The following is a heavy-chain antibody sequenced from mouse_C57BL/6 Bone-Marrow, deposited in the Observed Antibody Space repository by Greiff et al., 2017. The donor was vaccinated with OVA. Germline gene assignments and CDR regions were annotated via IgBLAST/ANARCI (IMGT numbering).Heavy chain of an antibody. D-gene: IGHD4-1*01. V-gene: IGHV2-9-1*01. J-gene: IGHJ4*01. CDR1: GFSLTSYA. CDR2: IWTGGGT. CDR3: ARRELSHYYAMDY. Sequence: VKLMESGPGLVAPSQSLSITCTVSGFSLTSYAISWVRQPPGKGLEWLGVIWTGGGTNYNSALKSRLSISKDNSKSQVFLKMNSLQTDDTARYYCARRELSHYYAMDYWGQGTSVTVSS.